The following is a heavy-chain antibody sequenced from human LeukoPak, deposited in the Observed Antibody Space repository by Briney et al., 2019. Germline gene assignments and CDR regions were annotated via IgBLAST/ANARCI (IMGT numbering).Heavy chain of an antibody. J-gene: IGHJ5*02. CDR3: ARLETTVTKRFGWFDP. CDR1: GFTVSSNY. Sequence: PGGSLRLSCAASGFTVSSNYMSWVRQAPGKGLEWGSVIYSGGGSYYADSVKGRFTISRDNSKNTLYLQMNSLRAEDTAVYYCARLETTVTKRFGWFDPWGQGTLVTVSS. CDR2: IYSGGGS. V-gene: IGHV3-53*01. D-gene: IGHD4-17*01.